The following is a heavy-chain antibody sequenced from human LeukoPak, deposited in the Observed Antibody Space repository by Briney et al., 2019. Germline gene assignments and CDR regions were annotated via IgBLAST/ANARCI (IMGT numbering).Heavy chain of an antibody. J-gene: IGHJ5*02. CDR1: GYTFTNYA. CDR2: IIPILGIA. D-gene: IGHD3-22*01. CDR3: ARVTELSSSGYFNWFDP. V-gene: IGHV1-69*04. Sequence: ASVKVSCKASGYTFTNYAMNWVRQAPGQGLEWMGRIIPILGIANYAQKFQGRVTITADKSTSTAYMELSSLRSEDTAVYYCARVTELSSSGYFNWFDPWGQGTLVTVSS.